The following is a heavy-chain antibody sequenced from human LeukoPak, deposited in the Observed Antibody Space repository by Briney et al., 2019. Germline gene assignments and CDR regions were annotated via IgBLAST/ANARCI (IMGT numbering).Heavy chain of an antibody. V-gene: IGHV3-66*01. J-gene: IGHJ6*03. Sequence: GGSLRLSCAASGFTVSSNYMSWVRQARGKGLVWVSVFYNGGSTYYAESVKGRFTISRDNSKNTLYLQMNSLRAEDTAVYYCARTAVVPAAHYYYMDVWGKGTTVTLSS. CDR2: FYNGGST. D-gene: IGHD2-2*01. CDR1: GFTVSSNY. CDR3: ARTAVVPAAHYYYMDV.